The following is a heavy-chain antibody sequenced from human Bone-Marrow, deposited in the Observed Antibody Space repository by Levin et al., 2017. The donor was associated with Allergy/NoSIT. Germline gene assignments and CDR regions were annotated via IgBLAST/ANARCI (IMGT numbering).Heavy chain of an antibody. V-gene: IGHV5-51*01. CDR3: AKTSGANSPLDS. CDR1: GYSFSNYF. D-gene: IGHD2-8*01. CDR2: IYPADSDT. Sequence: ASVKVSCEGSGYSFSNYFIAWVRQMPGKGLEYMGIIYPADSDTRYSPSFRGQVTISADRSTSTSFLQWRSLRASDTAIYYCAKTSGANSPLDSWGPGTLVIVSS. J-gene: IGHJ4*02.